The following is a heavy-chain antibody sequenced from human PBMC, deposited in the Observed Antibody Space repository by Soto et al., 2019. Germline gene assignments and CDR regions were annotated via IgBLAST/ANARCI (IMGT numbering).Heavy chain of an antibody. J-gene: IGHJ5*02. V-gene: IGHV4-4*07. CDR1: GGSLSSQS. Sequence: PSETLSLTCTVSGGSLSSQSWSWIRQPAGKGLEWLGHIYNSGTTNYNPSLKSRVTMSVATSKRQISLSLRSVTAADTAMYYCVREIAGSNKGGPWCDPWRQVILGIVCS. D-gene: IGHD2-21*01. CDR3: VREIAGSNKGGPWCDP. CDR2: IYNSGTT.